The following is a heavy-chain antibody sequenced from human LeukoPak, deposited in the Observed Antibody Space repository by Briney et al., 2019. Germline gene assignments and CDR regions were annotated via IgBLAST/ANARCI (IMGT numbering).Heavy chain of an antibody. CDR2: ISGDATRI. CDR3: ARDARRHRYFDL. CDR1: GYTYSDFW. J-gene: IGHJ2*01. Sequence: GGSLRLSCVASGYTYSDFWMHWFSQVWGKGLMYLARISGDATRITYADSVEGRFTISRDTAKKTLYLQMTHLKVDDTAMYFCARDARRHRYFDLWGRGTLVTVTS. D-gene: IGHD6-6*01. V-gene: IGHV3-74*01.